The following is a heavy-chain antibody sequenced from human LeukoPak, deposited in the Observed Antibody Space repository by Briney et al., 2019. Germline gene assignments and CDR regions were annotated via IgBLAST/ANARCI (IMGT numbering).Heavy chain of an antibody. CDR2: INPSGGST. D-gene: IGHD3-3*01. Sequence: ASVKVSCKASGYTFTSYYMHWVRQAPGQGLEWMGIINPSGGSTSYAQKFQGRVTMTRDMSTSTVYMDLSSLRSDDTAVYYCAREALTIFALVRTQTTKSPHRFDPWGQGTLVTVSS. CDR3: AREALTIFALVRTQTTKSPHRFDP. CDR1: GYTFTSYY. V-gene: IGHV1-46*01. J-gene: IGHJ5*02.